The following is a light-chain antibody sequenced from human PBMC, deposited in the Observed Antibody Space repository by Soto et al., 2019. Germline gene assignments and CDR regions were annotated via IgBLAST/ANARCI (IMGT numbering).Light chain of an antibody. V-gene: IGKV3D-20*02. CDR2: DAS. CDR1: QSVNSNY. Sequence: EIVLTQSPGTLSLSPGERSTLSCRASQSVNSNYLAWYQQKPGQAPRLLIYDASNRATDIPDRFSGSGSGTDFTLTISRLEPEDFAVYYCQQRSHWRTFGQGTKVDIK. CDR3: QQRSHWRT. J-gene: IGKJ1*01.